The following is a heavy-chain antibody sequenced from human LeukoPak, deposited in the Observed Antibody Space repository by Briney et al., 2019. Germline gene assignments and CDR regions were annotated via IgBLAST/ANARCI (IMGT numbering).Heavy chain of an antibody. V-gene: IGHV3-23*01. Sequence: PGGSLRLSCAASGFTFSSYWMHWVRQAPGKGLEWVSTISGSGGSTYYADSVKGRFTISRDNSKNTLYLQMNSLRAEDTAVYYCAKYDSSGYYQRDYGMDVWGQGTTVTVSS. CDR3: AKYDSSGYYQRDYGMDV. CDR1: GFTFSSYW. J-gene: IGHJ6*02. D-gene: IGHD3-22*01. CDR2: ISGSGGST.